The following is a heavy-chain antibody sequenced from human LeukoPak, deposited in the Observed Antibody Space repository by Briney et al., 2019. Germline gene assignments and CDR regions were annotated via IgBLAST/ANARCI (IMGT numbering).Heavy chain of an antibody. Sequence: GGSLRLSCAASGFTFSNYATSWVRQAPGKGLEWVSYISSSSSTIYYADSVKGRFTISRDNAKNSLYLQMNSLRAEDTAVYYCARVVRPVYSGYDPVANYYYMDVWGKGTTVTVSS. CDR1: GFTFSNYA. J-gene: IGHJ6*03. CDR2: ISSSSSTI. CDR3: ARVVRPVYSGYDPVANYYYMDV. V-gene: IGHV3-48*01. D-gene: IGHD5-12*01.